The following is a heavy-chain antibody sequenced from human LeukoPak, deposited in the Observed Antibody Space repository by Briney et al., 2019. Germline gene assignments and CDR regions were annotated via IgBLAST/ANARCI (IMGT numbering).Heavy chain of an antibody. CDR3: ARFPKDGSGSSNYYGMDI. CDR1: GYTFTSYD. CDR2: MNPNSGNT. V-gene: IGHV1-8*01. D-gene: IGHD3-10*01. Sequence: ASVKVSCKASGYTFTSYDINWVRQATGQGLEWMGWMNPNSGNTGYAQKFQGRVTMTRNTSISTAYMELSSLRFEDTAVYYCARFPKDGSGSSNYYGMDIWGQGTTVTVSS. J-gene: IGHJ6*02.